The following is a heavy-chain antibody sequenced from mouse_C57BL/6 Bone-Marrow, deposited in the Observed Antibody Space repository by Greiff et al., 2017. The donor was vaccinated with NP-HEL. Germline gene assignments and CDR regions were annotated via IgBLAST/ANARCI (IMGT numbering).Heavy chain of an antibody. CDR2: IYPGNSDT. CDR1: GYTFTSYW. D-gene: IGHD4-1*02. V-gene: IGHV1-5*01. CDR3: TNEINWTPFAY. J-gene: IGHJ3*01. Sequence: EVQLQQPGAELVKPGASVKLSCKTSGYTFTSYWMHWVKQRPGQGLEWIGAIYPGNSDTSYNQKFKGKAKLTAVTSASTAYMELSSLTNEDSAVYYCTNEINWTPFAYWGQGTLVTVSA.